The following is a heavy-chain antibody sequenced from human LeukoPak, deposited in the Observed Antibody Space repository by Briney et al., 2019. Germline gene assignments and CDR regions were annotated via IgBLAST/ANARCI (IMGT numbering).Heavy chain of an antibody. V-gene: IGHV4-30-2*01. CDR3: ARGEGYCSSTSCPYYFDY. Sequence: PSQTLSLTCAVSGGSISSGGYSWSWIRQPPGKGLEWIGYIYDSGSTYYNPSLKSRVTISVDRSKNQFSLKLSSVTAADTAVYYRARGEGYCSSTSCPYYFDYWGQGTLVTVSS. CDR2: IYDSGST. J-gene: IGHJ4*02. CDR1: GGSISSGGYS. D-gene: IGHD2-2*01.